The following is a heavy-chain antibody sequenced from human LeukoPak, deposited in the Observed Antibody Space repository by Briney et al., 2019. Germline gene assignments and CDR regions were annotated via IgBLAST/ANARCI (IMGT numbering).Heavy chain of an antibody. J-gene: IGHJ4*02. CDR3: AREHTDYYDSSGYYRDFDY. CDR1: GGSISSYY. V-gene: IGHV4-4*07. CDR2: IYTSGST. Sequence: KPSETLSLTCSVSGGSISSYYWSWIRQPAGKGLEWIGRIYTSGSTNYNPSLKSRVTMSVDTSKNQFSLKLSSVTAADTAVYYCAREHTDYYDSSGYYRDFDYWGQGTLVTVFS. D-gene: IGHD3-22*01.